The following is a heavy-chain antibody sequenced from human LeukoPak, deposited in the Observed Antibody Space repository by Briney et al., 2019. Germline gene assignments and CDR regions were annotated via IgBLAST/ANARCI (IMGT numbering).Heavy chain of an antibody. Sequence: TSETLSLTCAVYGGSFSGYYWNWIRQPPGKGLEWIGEINHSGSTNYNPSLKSRLIMSVDLPENHISLKLTSVTAADTAVYYCAREGGFYRPLDYSGQGTLVTVSS. CDR2: INHSGST. V-gene: IGHV4-34*01. CDR1: GGSFSGYY. J-gene: IGHJ4*02. CDR3: AREGGFYRPLDY. D-gene: IGHD3-3*01.